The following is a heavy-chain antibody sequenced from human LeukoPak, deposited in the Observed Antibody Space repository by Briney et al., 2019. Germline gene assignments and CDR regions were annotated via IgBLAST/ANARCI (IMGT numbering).Heavy chain of an antibody. CDR3: ARDEMDYYGSGSYSYDY. Sequence: ASVKVSCKASGYTFTGYYMHWVRQAPGQGLEWMGWINPNSGGTNYAQKFQGRVTVTRDTSISTAYMQLSRLRSDDTAVYYCARDEMDYYGSGSYSYDYWGQGTLVTVSS. CDR1: GYTFTGYY. V-gene: IGHV1-2*02. D-gene: IGHD3-10*01. CDR2: INPNSGGT. J-gene: IGHJ4*02.